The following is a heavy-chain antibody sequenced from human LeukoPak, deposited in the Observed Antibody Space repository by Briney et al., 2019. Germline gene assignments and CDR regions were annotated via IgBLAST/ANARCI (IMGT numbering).Heavy chain of an antibody. Sequence: GGSLRLSCAASGFTFSSYAMHWVRQAPGKGLEWVAVISYDGSNKYYADSVKGRFTISRDNSKNTLYLQMNSLRAEDTAVYYCARDITGYSSGWYDYWGQGTLVTVSS. J-gene: IGHJ4*02. V-gene: IGHV3-30-3*01. CDR2: ISYDGSNK. CDR3: ARDITGYSSGWYDY. D-gene: IGHD6-19*01. CDR1: GFTFSSYA.